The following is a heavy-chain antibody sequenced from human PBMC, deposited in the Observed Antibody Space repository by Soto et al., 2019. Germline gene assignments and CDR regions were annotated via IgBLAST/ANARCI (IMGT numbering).Heavy chain of an antibody. CDR2: INPNSGGT. CDR3: ARDGGYCSGGSCYSYYYYYGMDV. V-gene: IGHV1-2*02. J-gene: IGHJ6*02. Sequence: GASVKVSCKASGYTFTGYYMHWVRQAPGQGLEWMGWINPNSGGTNYAQKFQGRVTMTRDTSISTAYMEPSRLRSDDTAVYYCARDGGYCSGGSCYSYYYYYGMDVWGQGTTVTVSS. D-gene: IGHD2-15*01. CDR1: GYTFTGYY.